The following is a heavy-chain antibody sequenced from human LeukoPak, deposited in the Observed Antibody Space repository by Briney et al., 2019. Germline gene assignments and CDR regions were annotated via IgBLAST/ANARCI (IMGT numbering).Heavy chain of an antibody. CDR1: GYSISSGYY. V-gene: IGHV4-38-2*02. J-gene: IGHJ6*03. CDR3: ARVSYGDYSTYYYYMDV. CDR2: IYHSGST. Sequence: SETLSLTCTVSGYSISSGYYWGWIRQPPGKGLEWIGSIYHSGSTYYNPSLKSRVTISVDTSKNQFSLKLSSVTAADTAVYYCARVSYGDYSTYYYYMDVWGKGTTVTVSS. D-gene: IGHD4-17*01.